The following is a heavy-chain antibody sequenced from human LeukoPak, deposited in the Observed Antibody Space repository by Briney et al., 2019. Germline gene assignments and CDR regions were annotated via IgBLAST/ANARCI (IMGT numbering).Heavy chain of an antibody. V-gene: IGHV1-46*01. D-gene: IGHD5-18*01. Sequence: ASVKVSCKASGYTFTSYYIHWVRQAPGQGLEWMGLINPSGGSTNYAQKFQGRVTMTRDTSTSTVYMELSSLRSEDTAVYYCARGLTVDTAMAPCGYWGQGTLVTVSS. J-gene: IGHJ4*02. CDR1: GYTFTSYY. CDR2: INPSGGST. CDR3: ARGLTVDTAMAPCGY.